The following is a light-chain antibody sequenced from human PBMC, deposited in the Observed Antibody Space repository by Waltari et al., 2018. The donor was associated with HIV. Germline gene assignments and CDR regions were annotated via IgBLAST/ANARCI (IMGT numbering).Light chain of an antibody. CDR2: EVS. Sequence: QSALTQPASVSGSPGQSIHLSCPGTRRDVGGFNCVSWYQQHPGKAPKLMIYEVSNRPSGVSNRFSGSKSGNTASLTISGLQAEDEADYYCSSYTSSSTRVFGGGTNLTVL. CDR1: RRDVGGFNC. J-gene: IGLJ3*02. CDR3: SSYTSSSTRV. V-gene: IGLV2-14*01.